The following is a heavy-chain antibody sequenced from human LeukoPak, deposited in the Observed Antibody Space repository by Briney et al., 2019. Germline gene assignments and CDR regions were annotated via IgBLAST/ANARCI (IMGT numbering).Heavy chain of an antibody. CDR1: GYSFTTYW. CDR3: ATSTFGGGYYYYYMDV. CDR2: IYPGDSDT. D-gene: IGHD3-16*01. J-gene: IGHJ6*03. Sequence: GEALKISCKGSGYSFTTYWIGWVRQMPGKGLECMGIIYPGDSDTRYSPSFQGQVTISADKSINTAYLQWSSLKASDTAMYYCATSTFGGGYYYYYMDVWGMGTSVIVSS. V-gene: IGHV5-51*01.